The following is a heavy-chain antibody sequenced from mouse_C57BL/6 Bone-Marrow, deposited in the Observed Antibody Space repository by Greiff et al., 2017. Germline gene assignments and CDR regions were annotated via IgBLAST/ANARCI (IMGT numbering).Heavy chain of an antibody. Sequence: VQLVESGAELVRPGASVTLSCKASGYTFTDYEMHWVKQTPVHGLEWIGAIDPETGGTAYNQKFKGKAILTADKSSSTAYMELRSLTSEDSAVYYCKDDYDAMDYWGQGTSVTVSS. V-gene: IGHV1-15*01. CDR2: IDPETGGT. CDR1: GYTFTDYE. CDR3: KDDYDAMDY. J-gene: IGHJ4*01.